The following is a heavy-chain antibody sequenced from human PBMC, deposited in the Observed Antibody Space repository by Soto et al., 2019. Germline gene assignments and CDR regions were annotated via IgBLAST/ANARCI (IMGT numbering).Heavy chain of an antibody. CDR3: AKGKEGPWAPNSYYYGMDV. J-gene: IGHJ6*02. Sequence: PGGSLRLSCAASGFTFGSYAMTWVRQAPGKGLEWVSALSGSGGSTYHADSVKGRFTISRDNSKNTLYLQMNSLRAEDTAVYYCAKGKEGPWAPNSYYYGMDVWGQGTTVTVSS. V-gene: IGHV3-23*01. CDR1: GFTFGSYA. CDR2: LSGSGGST.